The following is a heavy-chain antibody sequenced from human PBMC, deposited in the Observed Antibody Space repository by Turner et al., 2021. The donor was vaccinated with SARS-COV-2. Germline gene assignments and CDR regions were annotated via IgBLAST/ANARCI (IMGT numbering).Heavy chain of an antibody. V-gene: IGHV3-9*01. CDR1: GFPFDDYA. Sequence: GGLVQPGRSLRLSCAASGFPFDDYAMHWVRQAPGKGLEWVSSISWNSRSIGYADSVKGRINISRDNAKNSLYLQMHSLRAEDTASYYCAKDMVRGLIYYYDGMDVWGQGTTVTVSS. CDR2: ISWNSRSI. J-gene: IGHJ6*02. D-gene: IGHD3-10*01. CDR3: AKDMVRGLIYYYDGMDV.